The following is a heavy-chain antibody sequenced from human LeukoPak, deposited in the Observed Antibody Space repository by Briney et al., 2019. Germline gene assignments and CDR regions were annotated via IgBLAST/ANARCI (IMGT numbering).Heavy chain of an antibody. CDR2: VNPNSGNT. D-gene: IGHD3-3*01. CDR3: ARGSDDFWSGQNWFDP. V-gene: IGHV1-8*01. J-gene: IGHJ5*02. Sequence: GASVKVSCKASGYTFTSYDINWVRQATGQGLEWMGWVNPNSGNTGYAQKFQGRVTMTRNTSISTAYMELSSLRSEDTAVYYCARGSDDFWSGQNWFDPWGQGTLVTVSS. CDR1: GYTFTSYD.